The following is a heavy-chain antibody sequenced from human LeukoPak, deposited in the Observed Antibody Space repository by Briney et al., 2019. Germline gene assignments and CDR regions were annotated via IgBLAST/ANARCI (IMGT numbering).Heavy chain of an antibody. D-gene: IGHD5-18*01. CDR2: IIPIFGTA. CDR3: ARESRYSYGESFFDY. Sequence: ASVKVSCKASGGTFSSYAISWVRQAPGQGLEWMGGIIPIFGTANYAQKFRGRVTITADKSTSTAYMELSSLRSEDTAVYYCARESRYSYGESFFDYWGQGTLVTVSP. J-gene: IGHJ4*02. V-gene: IGHV1-69*06. CDR1: GGTFSSYA.